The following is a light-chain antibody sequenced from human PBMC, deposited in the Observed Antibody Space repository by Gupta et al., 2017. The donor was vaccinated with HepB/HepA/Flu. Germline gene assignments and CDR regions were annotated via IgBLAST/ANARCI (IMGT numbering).Light chain of an antibody. CDR1: EDIRSS. V-gene: IGKV1-12*01. CDR2: TVS. Sequence: PSFVSAFAGDRVTITCRASEDIRSSLAWYQQKPGKAPKLLIETVSTLQSGVPSRFSGSGSGTDFTLTIRSLQPEDFATYYCQQAKNFPWTFGQGTKVEIK. J-gene: IGKJ1*01. CDR3: QQAKNFPWT.